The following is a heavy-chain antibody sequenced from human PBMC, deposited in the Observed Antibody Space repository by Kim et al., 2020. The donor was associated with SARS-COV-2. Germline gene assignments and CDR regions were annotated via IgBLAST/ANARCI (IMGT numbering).Heavy chain of an antibody. CDR2: ISSSSSYI. CDR3: ARHSLYYGSGSSRRQYSYYFDY. D-gene: IGHD3-10*01. CDR1: GFTFSSYS. V-gene: IGHV3-21*01. Sequence: GGSLRLSCAASGFTFSSYSMNWVRQAPGKGLEWVSSISSSSSYIYYADSVKGRFTISRDNAKNSLYLQMNSLRAEDTAVYYCARHSLYYGSGSSRRQYSYYFDYWGQGTLVTVSS. J-gene: IGHJ4*02.